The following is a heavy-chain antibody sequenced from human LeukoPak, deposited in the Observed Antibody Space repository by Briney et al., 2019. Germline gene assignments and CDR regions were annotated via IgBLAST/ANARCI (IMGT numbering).Heavy chain of an antibody. CDR2: MNPNSGNT. D-gene: IGHD3-10*01. Sequence: ASVKVSCKASGYTFTGYYMHWVRQAPGQGLEWMGWMNPNSGNTGYAQKFQGRVTMTRNTSISTAYMELSSLRSEDTAVYYCARVWFGELENWFDPWGQGTLVTVSS. CDR1: GYTFTGYY. CDR3: ARVWFGELENWFDP. V-gene: IGHV1-8*02. J-gene: IGHJ5*02.